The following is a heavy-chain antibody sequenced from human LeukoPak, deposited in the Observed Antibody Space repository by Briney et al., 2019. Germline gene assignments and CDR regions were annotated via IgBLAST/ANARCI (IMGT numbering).Heavy chain of an antibody. CDR2: ISAYNGNT. V-gene: IGHV1-18*01. D-gene: IGHD3-10*01. J-gene: IGHJ5*02. Sequence: ASVKVSCKASGYTFTSYSISWVRQAPGQGLEWMRWISAYNGNTNYAQKLQGRVTMTTDTSTSTAYMELSRLRSDDTAVYYCARDSTMVRGVISKYNWFDPWGQGTLVTVSS. CDR3: ARDSTMVRGVISKYNWFDP. CDR1: GYTFTSYS.